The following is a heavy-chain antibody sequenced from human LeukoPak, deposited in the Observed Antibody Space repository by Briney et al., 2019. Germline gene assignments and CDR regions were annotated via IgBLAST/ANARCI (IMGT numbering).Heavy chain of an antibody. J-gene: IGHJ4*02. Sequence: GGSLRLSCAASGVTFSSHDMHWVRQPTGKGLEWVSVIGTAGNTYYADSVRGRFTISRENAKNSLYLQMDNLRAGDTAVYYCARSKSYSSGWTDFDYWGQGTLVAVSS. CDR3: ARSKSYSSGWTDFDY. CDR1: GVTFSSHD. D-gene: IGHD6-19*01. V-gene: IGHV3-13*01. CDR2: IGTAGNT.